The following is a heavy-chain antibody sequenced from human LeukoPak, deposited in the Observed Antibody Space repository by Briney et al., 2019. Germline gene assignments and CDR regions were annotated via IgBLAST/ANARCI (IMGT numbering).Heavy chain of an antibody. Sequence: ASVKVSCKPSRYTFTIYGIGRVRQAPGQGLEWMGWISAYNGNTNYAQKLQGRVTMTTDTSTSTAYMELRSLRSDDTAVYYCASCHGSGSCYNVRCDFDHWGQGTLVTVSS. CDR3: ASCHGSGSCYNVRCDFDH. CDR1: RYTFTIYG. CDR2: ISAYNGNT. J-gene: IGHJ5*02. V-gene: IGHV1-18*01. D-gene: IGHD3-10*01.